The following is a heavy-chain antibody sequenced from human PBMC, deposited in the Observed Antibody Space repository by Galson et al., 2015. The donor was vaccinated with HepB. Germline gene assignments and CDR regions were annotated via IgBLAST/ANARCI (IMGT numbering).Heavy chain of an antibody. CDR1: GASISSSSYY. J-gene: IGHJ4*02. D-gene: IGHD3-10*01. Sequence: SETLSLTCTVSGASISSSSYYWGWIRQPPGKGLEWIGSVYYTGSTYYNPSLKSRVTISVDTSKNQFSLNLNSVTAADTAVYSRARDRIGSSSGSYLFDFWGQGTLVTVSS. CDR3: ARDRIGSSSGSYLFDF. CDR2: VYYTGST. V-gene: IGHV4-39*07.